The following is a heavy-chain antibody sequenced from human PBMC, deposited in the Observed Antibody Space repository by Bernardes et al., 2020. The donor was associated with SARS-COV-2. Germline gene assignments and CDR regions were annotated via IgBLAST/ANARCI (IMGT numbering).Heavy chain of an antibody. Sequence: GESLKISCKGSGYSFTNYWISWVRQMPGKGLEWMGRIDPTDSYTNYSPSFQGHVTISVDKSSSTAYLQWSTLKASDTAMYYCARHEGESPSPALGYWGQGTLVTVSS. J-gene: IGHJ4*02. D-gene: IGHD3-10*01. CDR2: IDPTDSYT. CDR1: GYSFTNYW. V-gene: IGHV5-10-1*01. CDR3: ARHEGESPSPALGY.